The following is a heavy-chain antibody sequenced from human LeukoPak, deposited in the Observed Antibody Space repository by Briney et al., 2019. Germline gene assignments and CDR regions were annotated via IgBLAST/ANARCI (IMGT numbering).Heavy chain of an antibody. CDR2: IYYSGST. V-gene: IGHV4-39*01. Sequence: SETLSLTCTVSGGXISSSTYYWGWIRRPPGKRLEWIGSIYYSGSTYYNPSLKSRVTVSVDTPKNQFSLNLSSVTAADTAVYYCVRGSTLRHYQYWGQGTLVTVSS. D-gene: IGHD3-16*01. CDR3: VRGSTLRHYQY. CDR1: GGXISSSTYY. J-gene: IGHJ4*02.